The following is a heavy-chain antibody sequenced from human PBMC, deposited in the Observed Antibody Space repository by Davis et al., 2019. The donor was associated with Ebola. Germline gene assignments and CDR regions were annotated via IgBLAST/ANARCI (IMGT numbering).Heavy chain of an antibody. V-gene: IGHV5-51*01. J-gene: IGHJ2*01. Sequence: KVSCKGSGYSFTSYWIAWVRQMPGKGLECMGIIYPGDSETRYSPSFQGQVTISADKSITTAYLQWNSLKASDTAMYYCARQVGVVTTIIPYWYFDLWGRGTLVTVSS. CDR2: IYPGDSET. D-gene: IGHD5-12*01. CDR1: GYSFTSYW. CDR3: ARQVGVVTTIIPYWYFDL.